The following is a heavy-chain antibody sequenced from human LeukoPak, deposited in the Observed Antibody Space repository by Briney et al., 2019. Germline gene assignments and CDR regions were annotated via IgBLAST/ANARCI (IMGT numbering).Heavy chain of an antibody. V-gene: IGHV6-1*01. J-gene: IGHJ4*02. CDR2: TYYRSKWYN. D-gene: IGHD3-22*01. CDR1: GDSVSSNSAA. Sequence: SQTLSLTCAISGDSVSSNSAAWNWIRQSPSRGLEWLGRTYYRSKWYNDYAVSVKSRITINPDTSKNQFSLQLNPVTPEDTAVYYCARDRYYYDSSGYARLFDYWGQGTLVTVSS. CDR3: ARDRYYYDSSGYARLFDY.